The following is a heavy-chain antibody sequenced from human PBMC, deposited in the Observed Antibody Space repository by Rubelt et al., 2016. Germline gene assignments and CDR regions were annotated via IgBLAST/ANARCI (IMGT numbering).Heavy chain of an antibody. V-gene: IGHV1-18*01. Sequence: QVQLVQSGAEVKKPGASVKVSCKASGYTFTSYGISWVRQAPGQGLEWMGWISAYNGNTNYAQKLPGRVTRTADTSTSTAYMGLRSLRSEDTAVYYCARDIIHDRITHNDVWGQGTTVTVSS. CDR2: ISAYNGNT. J-gene: IGHJ6*02. CDR1: GYTFTSYG. D-gene: IGHD3-3*01. CDR3: ARDIIHDRITHNDV.